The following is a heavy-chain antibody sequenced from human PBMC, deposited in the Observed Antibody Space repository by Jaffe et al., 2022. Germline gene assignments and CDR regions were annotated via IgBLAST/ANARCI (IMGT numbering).Heavy chain of an antibody. CDR2: ISGSGGYT. V-gene: IGHV3-23*01. D-gene: IGHD5-12*01. CDR1: GFTFSSYA. Sequence: EVQLLESGGGLVQPGGSLRLSCAASGFTFSSYAMTWVRQAPGKGLEWVSAISGSGGYTYYADSVKGRFTISRDNSKNTLYLQMNSLRAEDTAVYYCANRAARGYSGSYWGQGTLVTVSS. CDR3: ANRAARGYSGSY. J-gene: IGHJ4*02.